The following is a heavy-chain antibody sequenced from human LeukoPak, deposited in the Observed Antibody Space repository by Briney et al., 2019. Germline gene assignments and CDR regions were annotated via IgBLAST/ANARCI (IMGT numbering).Heavy chain of an antibody. CDR1: GYTLTELS. V-gene: IGHV1-24*01. J-gene: IGHJ4*02. D-gene: IGHD3-10*01. CDR3: ATDPATMVRGVMFNFDY. CDR2: FDPEDGET. Sequence: ASVKVSCKVSGYTLTELSMHWVRQAPGKGLEWMGGFDPEDGETIYAQKFQGRVTMTEDTSTDTAYMELSSLRSEDTAVYYCATDPATMVRGVMFNFDYWGQGTLVTVSS.